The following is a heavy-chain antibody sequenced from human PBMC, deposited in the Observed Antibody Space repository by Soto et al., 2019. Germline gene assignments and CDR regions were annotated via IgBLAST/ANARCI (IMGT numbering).Heavy chain of an antibody. CDR1: GFTFSSYG. CDR3: ARGHPGYCSSTSCYPNGMDV. CDR2: IWYDGSNK. J-gene: IGHJ6*02. V-gene: IGHV3-33*01. D-gene: IGHD2-2*01. Sequence: PGGSLRLSCAASGFTFSSYGMHWVRQAPGKGLEWVAVIWYDGSNKYYADSVKGRFTISRDNSKNTLYLQMNSLRAEDTAVYYCARGHPGYCSSTSCYPNGMDVWGQGTTVTVSS.